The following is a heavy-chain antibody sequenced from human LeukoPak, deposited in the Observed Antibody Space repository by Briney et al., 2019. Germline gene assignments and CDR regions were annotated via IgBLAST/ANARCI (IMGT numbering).Heavy chain of an antibody. D-gene: IGHD3-22*01. V-gene: IGHV4-38-2*01. CDR1: GYSISSGYH. CDR2: MSHSGST. J-gene: IGHJ4*02. CDR3: ARHHLYDSSGDGRYYFDY. Sequence: KPSETLSPTCGVSGYSISSGYHWGWIRQPTGKGLEWIGSMSHSGSTYYNPSLKSRVTISVDTSKNQFSVKLSSVTAADTAVYYCARHHLYDSSGDGRYYFDYWGQGTLVTVSS.